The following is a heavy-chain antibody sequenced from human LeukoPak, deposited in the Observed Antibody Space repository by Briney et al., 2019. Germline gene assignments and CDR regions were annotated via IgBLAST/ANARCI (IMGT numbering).Heavy chain of an antibody. CDR2: INHSGST. V-gene: IGHV4-34*01. CDR1: GGSFSGYY. J-gene: IGHJ5*02. CDR3: ARDPSMVWGVWIWFDP. Sequence: SETLSLTCAVYGGSFSGYYWSWIRQPPGKGLEWIGEINHSGSTNYNPSLKSRVTISVDTSKNQFSLKLSSVTAADTAVYYCARDPSMVWGVWIWFDPWGQGTLVTVSS. D-gene: IGHD3-10*01.